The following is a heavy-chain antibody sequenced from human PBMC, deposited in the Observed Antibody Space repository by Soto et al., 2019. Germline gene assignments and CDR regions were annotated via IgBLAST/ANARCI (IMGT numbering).Heavy chain of an antibody. CDR1: GFSLSTSEVA. CDR3: AHRGGYGSGTYYHYFDY. J-gene: IGHJ4*02. CDR2: IYWDDDK. D-gene: IGHD3-10*01. Sequence: QITLRESGPTLVKPTQTLTLTCSFSGFSLSTSEVAVGWIRQPPGKALEWLALIYWDDDKRYSPSLKGRLTITKDTSKNQVVLTMTNMDPVDTATYYCAHRGGYGSGTYYHYFDYWGQGAPVTVSS. V-gene: IGHV2-5*02.